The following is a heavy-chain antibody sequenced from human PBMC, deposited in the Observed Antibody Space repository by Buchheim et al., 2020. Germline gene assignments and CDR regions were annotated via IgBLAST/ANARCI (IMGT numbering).Heavy chain of an antibody. CDR1: GFTFSSYA. CDR2: ISYDGSNK. CDR3: ARDGGDTAMVTDYYYGMDV. Sequence: QVQLVESGGGVVQPGRSLRLSCAASGFTFSSYAMHWVRQAPGKGLEWVAVISYDGSNKYYADSVKGRFTISRDNSKNTLYLQMNSLRAEDTAVYYCARDGGDTAMVTDYYYGMDVWGQGTT. D-gene: IGHD5-18*01. V-gene: IGHV3-30-3*01. J-gene: IGHJ6*02.